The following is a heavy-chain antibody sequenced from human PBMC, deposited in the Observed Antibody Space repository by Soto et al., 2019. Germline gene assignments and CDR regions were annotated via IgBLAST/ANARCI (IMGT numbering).Heavy chain of an antibody. CDR3: AKDPPKSGQKEFDY. Sequence: EVQLLESGGGLVQPGGSLRLSCAASGFTFSSYAMSWVRQAPGKGLEWVSAISGSGGSTYYADSVKGRFTISRDNSKNTLYMQMNSLRAEETAVYHCAKDPPKSGQKEFDYWGQGTLVTVSS. J-gene: IGHJ4*02. V-gene: IGHV3-23*01. D-gene: IGHD6-25*01. CDR2: ISGSGGST. CDR1: GFTFSSYA.